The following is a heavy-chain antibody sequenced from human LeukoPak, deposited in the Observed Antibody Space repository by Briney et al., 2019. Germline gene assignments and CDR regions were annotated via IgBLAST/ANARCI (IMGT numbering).Heavy chain of an antibody. Sequence: KHGGSLRLSCAASGFTFSSYSMNWVRQAPGKGLEWVSSISSSSSYIYYADSVKGRFTISRDNAKNSLYLQMNSLRAEDTAVYYCARDLMYSSGWPWHFQHWGQGTLVTVSS. CDR1: GFTFSSYS. CDR3: ARDLMYSSGWPWHFQH. V-gene: IGHV3-21*01. CDR2: ISSSSSYI. J-gene: IGHJ1*01. D-gene: IGHD6-19*01.